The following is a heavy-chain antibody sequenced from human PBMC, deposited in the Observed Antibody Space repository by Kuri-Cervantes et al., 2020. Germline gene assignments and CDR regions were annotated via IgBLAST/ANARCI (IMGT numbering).Heavy chain of an antibody. V-gene: IGHV4-31*03. CDR3: ARISIVGAIAGY. Sequence: SETLSLTCTVSGGSISSGGYYWSWIRQHPGKGLEWIGYIYYSGSTYYNPSLESRVTISVDTSKNQFSLKLSSVTAADTAVYYCARISIVGAIAGYWGQGTLVTVSS. CDR1: GGSISSGGYY. CDR2: IYYSGST. D-gene: IGHD1-26*01. J-gene: IGHJ4*02.